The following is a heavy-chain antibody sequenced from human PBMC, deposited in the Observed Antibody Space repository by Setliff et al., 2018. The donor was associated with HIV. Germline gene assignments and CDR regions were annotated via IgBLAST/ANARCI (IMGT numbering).Heavy chain of an antibody. J-gene: IGHJ3*01. CDR1: GFTFSSYV. CDR3: AKLLGNGGNSDPFDL. Sequence: GGSLRLSCAATGFTFSSYVLHWVRQAPGKGLEWVAVMSTGGGIKICADSVKGRFTISRDNSRNTLFLQMNSLTTEDTALYYRAKLLGNGGNSDPFDLWGQGTTVTVSS. V-gene: IGHV3-30-3*01. CDR2: MSTGGGIK. D-gene: IGHD2-21*01.